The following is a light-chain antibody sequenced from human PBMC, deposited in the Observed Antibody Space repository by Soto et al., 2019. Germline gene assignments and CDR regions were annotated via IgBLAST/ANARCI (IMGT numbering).Light chain of an antibody. CDR1: QSVSSN. J-gene: IGKJ1*01. CDR2: ETS. V-gene: IGKV3D-15*01. Sequence: EILLAQSPATLSVSPGERATLSCRASQSVSSNLAWYQQKPGQAPRLLIYETSSRATGIPDRFSGSGSGTEFTLTISSLQPEDCATYYCQQSYNTPWTFGQGTKVDIK. CDR3: QQSYNTPWT.